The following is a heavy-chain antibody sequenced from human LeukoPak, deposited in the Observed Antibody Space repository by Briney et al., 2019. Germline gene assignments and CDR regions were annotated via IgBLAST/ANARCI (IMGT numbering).Heavy chain of an antibody. Sequence: GGSLRLSCAASGFTFTTYTISWVRQAPGKGLEWVSSIYGDASKTFYADSVRGRFTISRDSSKSMVYLQMNGLRADDTALYYCVKDGVPDNGCNFDMWDQGKM. CDR3: VKDGVPDNGCNFDM. CDR2: IYGDASKT. CDR1: GFTFTTYT. J-gene: IGHJ3*02. D-gene: IGHD1-1*01. V-gene: IGHV3-23*01.